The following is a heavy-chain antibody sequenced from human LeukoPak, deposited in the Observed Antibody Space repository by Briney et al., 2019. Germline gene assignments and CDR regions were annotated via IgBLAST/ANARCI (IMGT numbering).Heavy chain of an antibody. D-gene: IGHD1-26*01. CDR1: GGSISSSSYY. CDR2: ISYSEIT. V-gene: IGHV4-39*01. CDR3: ARHGKGGATDAFDI. J-gene: IGHJ3*02. Sequence: SETLSLTCTVSGGSISSSSYYWGWIRQPPGKGLEWIGSISYSEITYYNPSLKSRVTISVDTSKNQFSLKLSSVTAADTAVYYCARHGKGGATDAFDIWGQGTMVTVSS.